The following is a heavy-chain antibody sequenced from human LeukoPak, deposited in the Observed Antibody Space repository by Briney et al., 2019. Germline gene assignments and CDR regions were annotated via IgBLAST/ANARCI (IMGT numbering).Heavy chain of an antibody. J-gene: IGHJ4*02. CDR1: GFTFSSYE. CDR2: ISSSGSTI. CDR3: ARSGFGELFDFDY. D-gene: IGHD3-10*01. V-gene: IGHV3-48*03. Sequence: GGSLRLSCAASGFTFSSYEMNWVRQAPGKGLEWVSYISSSGSTIYYADSVKGRFTISRDNAKNSLYLQMNSLRAEDTAVYYCARSGFGELFDFDYWGQGTLVTVSS.